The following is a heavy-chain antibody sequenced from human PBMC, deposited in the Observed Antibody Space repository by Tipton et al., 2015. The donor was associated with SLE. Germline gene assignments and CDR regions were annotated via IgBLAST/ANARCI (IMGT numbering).Heavy chain of an antibody. CDR2: IKEDGSEQ. Sequence: SLRLSCAASGFMFRYYWMTWVRQAPGKGLEWVASIKEDGSEQYYVDSVKGRFTISRDNSKKTMYLQMNSLRPEDTAVYYCAREGDNTPVAGHHYYCGLDVWGQGTTVIVSS. D-gene: IGHD6-13*01. V-gene: IGHV3-7*01. CDR3: AREGDNTPVAGHHYYCGLDV. CDR1: GFMFRYYW. J-gene: IGHJ6*02.